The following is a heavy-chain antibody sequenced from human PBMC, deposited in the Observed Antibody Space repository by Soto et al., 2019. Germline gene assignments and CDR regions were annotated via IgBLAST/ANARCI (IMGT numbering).Heavy chain of an antibody. CDR2: ISYDGSNK. J-gene: IGHJ4*02. V-gene: IGHV3-30-3*01. CDR1: GFTFSSYA. Sequence: QVQLVESGGGVVQPGRSLRLSCAASGFTFSSYAMHWVRQAPGKGLEWVAVISYDGSNKYYADSVKGRFTISRDNSKNTLYLQMNSLRAEDTAVYYGARGMYRGDSSSWNYWGQGTLVTVSS. D-gene: IGHD6-13*01. CDR3: ARGMYRGDSSSWNY.